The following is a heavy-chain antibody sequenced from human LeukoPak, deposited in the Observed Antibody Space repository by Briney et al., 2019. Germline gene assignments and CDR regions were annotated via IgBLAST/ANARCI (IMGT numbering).Heavy chain of an antibody. CDR2: VYSDGSA. J-gene: IGHJ4*02. V-gene: IGHV3-53*01. D-gene: IGHD3-10*01. CDR3: AREVFIGG. CDR1: GFTVSSNY. Sequence: PGGSLRLSCSASGFTVSSNYMSWVRQAPGKGLEWVSVVYSDGSAYYADSVKGRFTISRDNSKNTVYLQMNSLRAEDTAVYYCAREVFIGGWSQGTLVTVSS.